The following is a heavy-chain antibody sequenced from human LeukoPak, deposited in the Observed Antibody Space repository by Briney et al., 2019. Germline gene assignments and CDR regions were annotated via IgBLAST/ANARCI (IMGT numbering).Heavy chain of an antibody. J-gene: IGHJ4*02. CDR3: AKGSYYDSSGSFYFDY. D-gene: IGHD3-22*01. Sequence: GGSLRLSCAASGFTFTSYAMSWVRQAPGKGLEWVSGISGSGDNTYYADSVKGRFTISRDNSKNTLYVQVNSLGTEDTAAYYCAKGSYYDSSGSFYFDYWGQGTLVTASS. CDR2: ISGSGDNT. V-gene: IGHV3-23*01. CDR1: GFTFTSYA.